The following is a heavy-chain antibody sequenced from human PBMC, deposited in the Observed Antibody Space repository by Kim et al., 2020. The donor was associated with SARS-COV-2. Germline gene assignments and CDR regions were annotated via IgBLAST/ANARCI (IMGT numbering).Heavy chain of an antibody. J-gene: IGHJ4*02. D-gene: IGHD6-13*01. V-gene: IGHV3-23*01. CDR3: AKGIDYSSSWYFDY. Sequence: YSDSVKGRFTMSRDNSKNPLFLQMNSLRAEDTALYYCAKGIDYSSSWYFDYWGQGTLVTVSS.